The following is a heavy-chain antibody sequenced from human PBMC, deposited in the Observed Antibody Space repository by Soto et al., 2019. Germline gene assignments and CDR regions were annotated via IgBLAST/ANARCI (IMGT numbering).Heavy chain of an antibody. D-gene: IGHD6-13*01. V-gene: IGHV3-73*01. CDR3: TRLVGIAGFYYYYGMDV. CDR2: IRSKANSYAT. CDR1: GFTFSGSA. Sequence: PGGSLRLSCAASGFTFSGSAMHWVRQASGKGLEWVGRIRSKANSYATAYAASVKGRFTISRDDSKNTAYLQMNSLKTEDTAVYYCTRLVGIAGFYYYYGMDVWGQGTTVTVSS. J-gene: IGHJ6*02.